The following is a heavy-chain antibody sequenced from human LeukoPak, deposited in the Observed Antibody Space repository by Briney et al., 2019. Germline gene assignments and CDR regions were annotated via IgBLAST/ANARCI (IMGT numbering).Heavy chain of an antibody. CDR1: GGSISSYY. CDR3: ARAIYYYDSSGYSRRYFQH. J-gene: IGHJ1*01. D-gene: IGHD3-22*01. V-gene: IGHV4-59*01. CDR2: IYYSGST. Sequence: SETLSLTCTVSGGSISSYYWSWIRQPPGKGLEWIGYIYYSGSTNYNPSLKSRVTISVDTSKNQFFLKLSSVTAADTAVYYCARAIYYYDSSGYSRRYFQHWGQGTLVTVSS.